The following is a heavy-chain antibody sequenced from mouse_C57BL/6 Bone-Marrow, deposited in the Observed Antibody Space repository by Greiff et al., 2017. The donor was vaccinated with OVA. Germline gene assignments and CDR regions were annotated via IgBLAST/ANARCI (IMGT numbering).Heavy chain of an antibody. V-gene: IGHV1-55*01. D-gene: IGHD2-4*01. Sequence: QVQLQQPGAELVKPGASVKMSCKASGYTFTSYWITWVKQRPGQGLEWMGDIYPGSGSTNYNEKFKSKATLTVDTSSSTAYLQLSRLTSEDSAVYYCARWGNYDYLFAYWGQGTLVTVSA. CDR3: ARWGNYDYLFAY. CDR1: GYTFTSYW. CDR2: IYPGSGST. J-gene: IGHJ3*01.